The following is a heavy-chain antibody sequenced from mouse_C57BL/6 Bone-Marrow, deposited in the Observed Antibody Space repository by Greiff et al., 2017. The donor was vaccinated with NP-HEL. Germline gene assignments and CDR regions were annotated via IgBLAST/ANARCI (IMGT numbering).Heavy chain of an antibody. D-gene: IGHD1-1*01. CDR1: GYTFTDYY. Sequence: EVQLQQSGPELVKPGASVKISCKASGYTFTDYYMNWVKQSHGKSLEWIGDINPNNGGTSYNQKFKGKATLTVDKSSSTAYMELRSLTSEDSAVYYCASNPPDGSHAMDYWGQGTSVTVSS. CDR2: INPNNGGT. CDR3: ASNPPDGSHAMDY. J-gene: IGHJ4*01. V-gene: IGHV1-26*01.